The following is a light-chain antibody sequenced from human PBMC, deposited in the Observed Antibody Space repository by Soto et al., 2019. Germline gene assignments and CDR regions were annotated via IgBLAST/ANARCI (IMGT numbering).Light chain of an antibody. CDR3: QQRSNWPPGIT. CDR2: RAS. CDR1: QSVPSTY. Sequence: EILLTQSPGTLSLSPVERATLSCRASQSVPSTYLAWYQQKPGQAPRLLIYRASTRAIGIPARFSGSGSGTDFTLTISSLEPEDFAVYYCQQRSNWPPGITFGQGTRLEIK. V-gene: IGKV3-11*01. J-gene: IGKJ5*01.